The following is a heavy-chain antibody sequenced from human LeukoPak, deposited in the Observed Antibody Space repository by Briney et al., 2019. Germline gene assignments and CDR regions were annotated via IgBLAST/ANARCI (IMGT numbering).Heavy chain of an antibody. V-gene: IGHV1-2*04. J-gene: IGHJ4*02. CDR1: GYTFTGYY. D-gene: IGHD2-15*01. Sequence: ASVKVSCKASGYTFTGYYMHWVRQAPGQGLEWMGWINPNSGGTNYAQKFQDWVTMTRDTSISTAYMELSRLRSDDTAVYYCARGGRRGYCSGGSCYEGFDYWGQGTLVTVSS. CDR3: ARGGRRGYCSGGSCYEGFDY. CDR2: INPNSGGT.